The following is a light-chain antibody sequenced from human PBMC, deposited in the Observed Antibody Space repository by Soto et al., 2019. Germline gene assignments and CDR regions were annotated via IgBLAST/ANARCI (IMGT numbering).Light chain of an antibody. CDR3: GTWDSSLSAVV. CDR1: SSTIRNNY. V-gene: IGLV1-51*01. Sequence: QSVLTQPPSVSAAPGQKVTISRSGSSSTIRNNYVSWYQQLPETAAKLLIYDNNKRPSGIPDRISGSRSGTSATLGITGLQTGDESDYYCGTWDSSLSAVVFGRGTKVTVL. J-gene: IGLJ2*01. CDR2: DNN.